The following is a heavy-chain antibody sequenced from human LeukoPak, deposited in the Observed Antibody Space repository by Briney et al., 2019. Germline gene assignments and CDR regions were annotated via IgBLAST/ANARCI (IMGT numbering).Heavy chain of an antibody. Sequence: PSETLSLTCTVSGGSISSYYWSWIRQPAGKGLEWIGRIYTSGSITYNPSLKSRVSMSVDTSKNQFSLKLSSVTAADTAVYYCARDRCSGGSCYSGWFDPWGQGTLVTVSS. CDR2: IYTSGSI. D-gene: IGHD2-15*01. CDR3: ARDRCSGGSCYSGWFDP. V-gene: IGHV4-4*07. CDR1: GGSISSYY. J-gene: IGHJ5*02.